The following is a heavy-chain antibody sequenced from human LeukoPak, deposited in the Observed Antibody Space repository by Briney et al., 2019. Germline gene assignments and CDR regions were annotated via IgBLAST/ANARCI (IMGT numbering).Heavy chain of an antibody. Sequence: SETLSLTCAVYGGSFSGYYWSWIRQPPGKGLEWIGEINHSGSTNYNPSLKSRVTISVDTSKNQFSLKLSYVTAADTAVYYCVIAAAAYNWFDPWGQGTLVTVSS. CDR2: INHSGST. CDR1: GGSFSGYY. D-gene: IGHD6-13*01. V-gene: IGHV4-34*01. CDR3: VIAAAAYNWFDP. J-gene: IGHJ5*02.